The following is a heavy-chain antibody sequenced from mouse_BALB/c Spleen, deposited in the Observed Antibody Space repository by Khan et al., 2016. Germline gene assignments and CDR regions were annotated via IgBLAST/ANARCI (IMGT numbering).Heavy chain of an antibody. Sequence: EVQLQESGPGLVKPSQSLSLTCTVTGYSITSDYAWNWIRPFPGNKLEWMGYINYSGSTNYNPSLKSRISITRDTSKPHLFLRVISVTTEATASSYCSRSYGYREFASWGQGTLVTVS. CDR3: SRSYGYREFAS. CDR1: GYSITSDYA. J-gene: IGHJ3*01. D-gene: IGHD2-2*01. V-gene: IGHV3-2*02. CDR2: INYSGST.